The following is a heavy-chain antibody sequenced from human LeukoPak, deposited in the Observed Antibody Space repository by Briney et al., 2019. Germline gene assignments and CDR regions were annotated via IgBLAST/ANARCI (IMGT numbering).Heavy chain of an antibody. V-gene: IGHV4-34*01. Sequence: SETLSLTCAVYGGSFSGHYWSWIRQPPGKGLEWIGEINHSGSTNYNPSLKSRVTISVDTSKNQFSLKLSSVTAADTAVYYCARGLDLDFDYWGQGTLVTVSS. D-gene: IGHD2-2*03. J-gene: IGHJ4*02. CDR1: GGSFSGHY. CDR3: ARGLDLDFDY. CDR2: INHSGST.